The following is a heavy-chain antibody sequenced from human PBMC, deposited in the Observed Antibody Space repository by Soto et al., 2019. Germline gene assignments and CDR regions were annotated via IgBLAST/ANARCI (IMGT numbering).Heavy chain of an antibody. CDR3: AKDSFSRNGIHDPFDI. V-gene: IGHV3-23*01. CDR2: VGGRGGGI. J-gene: IGHJ3*02. D-gene: IGHD2-8*01. CDR1: GFICSEYA. Sequence: PGGSRTVSCAASGFICSEYAMSRVRQAPGKGLEWVSVVGGRGGGIYYADSVRGRFIVSRDDSSDTLYLQMDRLRVEDTAIYYCAKDSFSRNGIHDPFDIWGQGTMVTVSS.